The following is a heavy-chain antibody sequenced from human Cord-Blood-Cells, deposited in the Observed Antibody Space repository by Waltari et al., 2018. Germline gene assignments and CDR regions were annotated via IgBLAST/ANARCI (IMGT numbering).Heavy chain of an antibody. J-gene: IGHJ3*02. CDR3: ARAGPLYSSSSYAFDI. V-gene: IGHV1-2*04. CDR1: GYTFTGYY. D-gene: IGHD6-6*01. Sequence: QVQLVQSGAEVKTPGASVKVSCKASGYTFTGYYMHWVRQAPGQGLEWMGWNDPDSGSTNYPQRFQGWVTMTRDTSISTAYMELSRLRSDDTAVYYCARAGPLYSSSSYAFDIWGQGTMVTVSS. CDR2: NDPDSGST.